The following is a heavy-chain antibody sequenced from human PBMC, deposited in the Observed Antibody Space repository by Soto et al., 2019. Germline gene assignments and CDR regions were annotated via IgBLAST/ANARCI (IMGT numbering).Heavy chain of an antibody. J-gene: IGHJ6*04. Sequence: PSQTLSLTCTLAGGSISSYYSSWIRQPPGKGLEWIGYIYYSGSTNYNPSLKSRVTISVDTSKNQFSLKLSSVTAADTAVYYCERDLSVREDPAMVTSYYYGMEVWGKGTTVTVCS. D-gene: IGHD5-18*01. CDR2: IYYSGST. CDR1: GGSISSYY. CDR3: ERDLSVREDPAMVTSYYYGMEV. V-gene: IGHV4-59*01.